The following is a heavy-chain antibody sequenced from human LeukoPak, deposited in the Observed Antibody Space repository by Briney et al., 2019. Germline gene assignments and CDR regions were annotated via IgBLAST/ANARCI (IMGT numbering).Heavy chain of an antibody. V-gene: IGHV4-61*02. D-gene: IGHD1-1*01. CDR2: IFTGGTT. Sequence: SETLSLTCTVSGGSISSGSYYWSWIRQPAGKGLEWIGRIFTGGTTNYNPSLKSRVTMSLDTSENQLSLKLSSVTAADTAVYYCARFRNDEKNAFDIWGQGTMVTVSS. CDR3: ARFRNDEKNAFDI. CDR1: GGSISSGSYY. J-gene: IGHJ3*02.